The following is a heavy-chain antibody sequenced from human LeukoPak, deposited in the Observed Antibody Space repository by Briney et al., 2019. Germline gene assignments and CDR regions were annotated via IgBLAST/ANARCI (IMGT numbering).Heavy chain of an antibody. Sequence: ASVKVSCKLSGLTGFELSMHWVRQAHGKGLEWMGGLDREGADPIYAQKFQVSVTMTEDASTDTAYMELRGLTSDDTAVYYCATHSFSGVVTYAFQLWGRGTLVTVSS. D-gene: IGHD3-3*02. CDR3: ATHSFSGVVTYAFQL. CDR1: GLTGFELS. J-gene: IGHJ3*01. CDR2: LDREGADP. V-gene: IGHV1-24*01.